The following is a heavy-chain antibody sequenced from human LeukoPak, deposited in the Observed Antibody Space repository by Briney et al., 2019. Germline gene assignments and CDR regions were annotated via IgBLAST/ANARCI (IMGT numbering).Heavy chain of an antibody. CDR3: ARNKYDILTGYFRRNNWFDP. J-gene: IGHJ5*02. CDR1: GGSISSGSYY. D-gene: IGHD3-9*01. CDR2: IYTSGNT. Sequence: SETLSLTCSVSGGSISSGSYYWGWIRQPAGKGLEWIGHIYTSGNTNYNPSLKSRVTISVDTSKNQFSLKLSSVTAADTAVYYCARNKYDILTGYFRRNNWFDPWGQGTLVTVSS. V-gene: IGHV4-61*09.